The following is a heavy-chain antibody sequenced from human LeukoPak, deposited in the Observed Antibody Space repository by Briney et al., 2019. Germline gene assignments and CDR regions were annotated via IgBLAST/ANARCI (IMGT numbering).Heavy chain of an antibody. J-gene: IGHJ4*02. D-gene: IGHD1-1*01. V-gene: IGHV3-21*06. CDR3: ARDLNTGIPYYFDD. Sequence: GGSLTLSCAAAGFIFSTYSMNLVRQAPGKGLALVSTITSSSSYIYYTASVKGRFTISRDNAKNSLYLQMNSLRADDTAVYYCARDLNTGIPYYFDDWGQGTLVTVTS. CDR2: ITSSSSYI. CDR1: GFIFSTYS.